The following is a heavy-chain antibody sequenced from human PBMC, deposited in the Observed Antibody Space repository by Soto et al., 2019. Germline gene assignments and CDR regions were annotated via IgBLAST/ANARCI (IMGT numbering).Heavy chain of an antibody. Sequence: GGSLRLSCTASGFTFGDYAMSWFRQAPGKGLEWVGFIRSKAYGGTTEYAASVKGRFTISRDDSKSIAYLQMNSLKTEHPAVYYCTRDRPNYYDILTGPTNDAFDIWGQGTMVTVSS. CDR1: GFTFGDYA. D-gene: IGHD3-9*01. CDR3: TRDRPNYYDILTGPTNDAFDI. V-gene: IGHV3-49*03. J-gene: IGHJ3*02. CDR2: IRSKAYGGTT.